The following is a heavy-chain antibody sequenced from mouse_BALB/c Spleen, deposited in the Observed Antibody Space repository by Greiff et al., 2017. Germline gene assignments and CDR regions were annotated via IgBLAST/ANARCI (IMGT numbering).Heavy chain of an antibody. CDR2: ISDGGSYT. CDR3: ARERGLTGLDY. J-gene: IGHJ2*01. Sequence: EVKVVESGGGLVKPGGSLKLSCAASGFTFSDYYMYWVRQTPEKRLEWVATISDGGSYTYYPDSVTGLFTISRDNAKNNLYLQMSSLKSEDTAMYYCARERGLTGLDYWGQGTTLTVSS. CDR1: GFTFSDYY. D-gene: IGHD4-1*01. V-gene: IGHV5-4*02.